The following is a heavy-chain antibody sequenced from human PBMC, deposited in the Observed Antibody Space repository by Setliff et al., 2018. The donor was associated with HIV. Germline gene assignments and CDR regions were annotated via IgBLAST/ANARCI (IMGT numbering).Heavy chain of an antibody. Sequence: PSETLSLTCTVSGGSISNDYWHGIRQSPGRGLEWIGYIYYTGSTNYNPSLKSRVAMSVDSSNHQFSLKLSSVTAADTAVYYCARVVDYDSSDYSLAYFDYWGQGTLVTVSS. CDR3: ARVVDYDSSDYSLAYFDY. D-gene: IGHD3-22*01. CDR1: GGSISNDY. J-gene: IGHJ4*02. V-gene: IGHV4-59*01. CDR2: IYYTGST.